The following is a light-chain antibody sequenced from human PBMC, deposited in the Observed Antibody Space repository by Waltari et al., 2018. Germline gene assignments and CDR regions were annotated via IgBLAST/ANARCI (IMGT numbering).Light chain of an antibody. CDR3: SSYAGSSKGV. V-gene: IGLV2-23*02. J-gene: IGLJ2*01. Sequence: QSALTQPASVSGSPGQSITISCTGTISDVGNYKLVSWYQQHPGKAPKLMIYAVSKRPSGVSERFAGSKSGDMASLTISGLQPEDEAEYFCSSYAGSSKGVFGGGTKVTVL. CDR2: AVS. CDR1: ISDVGNYKL.